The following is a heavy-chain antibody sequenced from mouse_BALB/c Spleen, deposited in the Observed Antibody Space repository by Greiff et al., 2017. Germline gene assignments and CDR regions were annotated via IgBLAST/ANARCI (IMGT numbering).Heavy chain of an antibody. V-gene: IGHV2-9*02. D-gene: IGHD2-4*01. CDR1: GFSLTSYG. Sequence: VQLEESGPGLVAPSQSLSITCTVSGFSLTSYGVHWVRQPPGKGLEWLGVIWAGGSTNYNSALMSRLSISKDNSKSQVFLKMNSLQTDDTAMYYCARGVYDYEKGAMDYWGQGTSVTVSS. CDR2: IWAGGST. J-gene: IGHJ4*01. CDR3: ARGVYDYEKGAMDY.